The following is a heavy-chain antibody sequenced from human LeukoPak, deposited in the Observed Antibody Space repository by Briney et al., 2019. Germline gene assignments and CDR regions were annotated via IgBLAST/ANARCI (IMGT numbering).Heavy chain of an antibody. J-gene: IGHJ4*02. V-gene: IGHV4-39*01. CDR1: GGSISSSSYY. D-gene: IGHD6-6*01. CDR3: ARSYSSSSHYFDY. CDR2: IYYSGST. Sequence: PSETLSLTCTVSGGSISSSSYYWGWIRQPPGKGLDWIGSIYYSGSTYYNPSLKSRVTKSVDTSKNQFSLKLSSVTAADTAVYYCARSYSSSSHYFDYWGQGTLVTVSS.